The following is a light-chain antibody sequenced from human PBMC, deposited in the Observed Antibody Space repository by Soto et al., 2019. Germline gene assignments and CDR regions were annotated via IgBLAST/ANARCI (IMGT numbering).Light chain of an antibody. J-gene: IGKJ2*01. Sequence: IVLTQSPGTLSLSPGERATLSCRASQRVISSYLAWFQQRPGRAPRLLIYGASKRATDIPDRFTGSGSGTDFALTISRLEPEDFAVYYCQQYNNWPLMYTFGQGTKLEIK. CDR1: QRVISSY. CDR2: GAS. CDR3: QQYNNWPLMYT. V-gene: IGKV3-20*01.